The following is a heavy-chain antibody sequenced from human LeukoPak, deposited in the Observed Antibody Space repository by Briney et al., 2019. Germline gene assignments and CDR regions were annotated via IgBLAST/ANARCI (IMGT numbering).Heavy chain of an antibody. CDR1: GYTFTNYY. CDR3: ARGLTMVRGVIPHY. Sequence: ASVKVSCKTSGYTFTNYYMHWVRQAPGQGLEWMGIINSNSGHTTYAQKFQGRVTMTRDTSTTTVDMELSSLRSEDTAVYYCARGLTMVRGVIPHYWGQGTLVTVSS. D-gene: IGHD3-10*01. V-gene: IGHV1-46*01. J-gene: IGHJ4*02. CDR2: INSNSGHT.